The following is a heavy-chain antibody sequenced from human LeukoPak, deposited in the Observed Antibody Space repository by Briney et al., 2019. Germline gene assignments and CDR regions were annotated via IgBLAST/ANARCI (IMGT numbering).Heavy chain of an antibody. Sequence: SETLSLTCAVYGGSFSGYYWSWIRQPPGKGLEWIGEINHSGSTNYNPSLKSRVTISVDTSKNQFSLKLSSVTAADTAVYYCARAGIAAGGLVGYWGQGTLVTVSS. J-gene: IGHJ4*02. CDR2: INHSGST. CDR3: ARAGIAAGGLVGY. V-gene: IGHV4-34*01. CDR1: GGSFSGYY. D-gene: IGHD6-25*01.